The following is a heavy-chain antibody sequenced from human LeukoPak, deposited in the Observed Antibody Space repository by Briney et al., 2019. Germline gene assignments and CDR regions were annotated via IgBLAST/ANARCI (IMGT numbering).Heavy chain of an antibody. J-gene: IGHJ4*02. CDR2: ISGSGGST. V-gene: IGHV3-23*01. CDR3: ARHYYYDSSGYYLEFDY. CDR1: GFTFSSYA. Sequence: PGGSLRLSCAASGFTFSSYAMSWVRQAPGKGLEWVSAISGSGGSTYYADSVKGRFTISRDNSKNTLYLQMNSLRAEDTAVYYCARHYYYDSSGYYLEFDYWGQGTLVTVSS. D-gene: IGHD3-22*01.